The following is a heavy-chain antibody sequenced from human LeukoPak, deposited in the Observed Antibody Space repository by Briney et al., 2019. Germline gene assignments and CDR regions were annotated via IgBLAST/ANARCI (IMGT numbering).Heavy chain of an antibody. D-gene: IGHD2-8*01. CDR3: ARVIRGNDYFDY. V-gene: IGHV4-59*01. CDR2: IYYSGST. J-gene: IGHJ4*02. Sequence: SETLSLTCTVSGGSISSYYWSWIRQPPGKGLEWIGYIYYSGSTNYNPSLKSRVTISVETSKNQFSLKLSSVTAADTAVYYCARVIRGNDYFDYWGQGTLVTVSS. CDR1: GGSISSYY.